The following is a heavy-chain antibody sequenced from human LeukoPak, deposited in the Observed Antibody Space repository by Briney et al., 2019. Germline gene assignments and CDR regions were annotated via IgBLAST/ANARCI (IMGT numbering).Heavy chain of an antibody. Sequence: GGSLRLSCAASGFTFSSYAMSWVRQAPGKGLEWVSVIYSGGSTYYADSVKGRFTISRDNSKNTLYLQMNSLRAEDTAVYYCASYGGDYGDSYFDYWGQGTLVTVSS. V-gene: IGHV3-66*01. D-gene: IGHD4-17*01. J-gene: IGHJ4*02. CDR1: GFTFSSYA. CDR2: IYSGGST. CDR3: ASYGGDYGDSYFDY.